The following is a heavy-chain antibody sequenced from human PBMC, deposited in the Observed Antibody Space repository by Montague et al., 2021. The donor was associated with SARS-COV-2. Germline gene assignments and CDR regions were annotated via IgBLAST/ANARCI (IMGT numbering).Heavy chain of an antibody. CDR2: INSDGSST. Sequence: SLRLSCAASGFTFSSYWMHWVRQAPGKGLVWVSRINSDGSSTSYADSVKGRFTISGDNAKNTLYLQMNSLRAEDTAVYYCARVYYDFWSGSTANWYYGMDVWGQGTTVAVSS. J-gene: IGHJ6*02. CDR3: ARVYYDFWSGSTANWYYGMDV. CDR1: GFTFSSYW. V-gene: IGHV3-74*01. D-gene: IGHD3-3*01.